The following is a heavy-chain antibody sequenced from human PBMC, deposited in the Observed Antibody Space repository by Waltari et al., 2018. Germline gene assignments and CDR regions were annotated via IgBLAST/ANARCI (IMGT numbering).Heavy chain of an antibody. CDR3: ACSHGSSWVEGEYFQH. J-gene: IGHJ1*01. Sequence: QVQLVQSGAEVKKPGASVKVSCKASGYTFTSYGISWVRQAPGQGLEWMGWISAYNGNTNYAHNVQGRVTMTPDTSTSTAYMELRSLGSDDTAVYYCACSHGSSWVEGEYFQHWGQGTLVTVSS. CDR1: GYTFTSYG. V-gene: IGHV1-18*01. CDR2: ISAYNGNT. D-gene: IGHD6-13*01.